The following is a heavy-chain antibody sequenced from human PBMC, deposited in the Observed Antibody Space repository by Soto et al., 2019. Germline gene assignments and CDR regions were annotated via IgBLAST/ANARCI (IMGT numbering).Heavy chain of an antibody. D-gene: IGHD2-15*01. CDR1: GGSFSGYY. CDR2: INHSGST. V-gene: IGHV4-34*01. Sequence: SETLSLTCAVYGGSFSGYYWSWIRQPPGKGLEWIGEINHSGSTNYNPSLKSRVTISVDTSKNQFSLKLSSVTAADTAVYYCARELGYCSGGSCLNYGMDVWGQGTTVTVSS. J-gene: IGHJ6*02. CDR3: ARELGYCSGGSCLNYGMDV.